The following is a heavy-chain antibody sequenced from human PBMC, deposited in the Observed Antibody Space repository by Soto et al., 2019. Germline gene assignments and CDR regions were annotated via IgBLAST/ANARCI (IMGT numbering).Heavy chain of an antibody. J-gene: IGHJ1*01. Sequence: ETLSLTCAVYGGSFSGYYWSWIRQPPGKGLEWIGEINHSGSTNYNPSLKSRVTISVDTSKNQFSLKLSSVTAADTAVYYCARGYGSSGYYFTHRSQNKRAEYFQHWGQGTLVTV. CDR2: INHSGST. D-gene: IGHD3-22*01. V-gene: IGHV4-34*01. CDR1: GGSFSGYY. CDR3: ARGYGSSGYYFTHRSQNKRAEYFQH.